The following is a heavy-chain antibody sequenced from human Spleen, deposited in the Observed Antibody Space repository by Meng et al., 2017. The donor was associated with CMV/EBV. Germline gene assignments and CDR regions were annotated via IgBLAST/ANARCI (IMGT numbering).Heavy chain of an antibody. CDR1: GFTFSSYS. J-gene: IGHJ3*02. Sequence: SLRLSCAASGFTFSSYSMNWVRQAPGKGLEWVSSISSSSSYIYYADSVKGRFTISRDNAKNSLYLQMNSLRAEDTAVYYCARMISGSGGAFDIWGQGTMVTVSS. D-gene: IGHD3-10*01. CDR2: ISSSSSYI. V-gene: IGHV3-21*01. CDR3: ARMISGSGGAFDI.